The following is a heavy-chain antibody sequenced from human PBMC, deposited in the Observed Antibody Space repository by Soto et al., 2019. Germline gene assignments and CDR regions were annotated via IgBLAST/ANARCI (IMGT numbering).Heavy chain of an antibody. CDR2: INGDGSYT. V-gene: IGHV3-74*01. D-gene: IGHD2-15*01. CDR1: GFTFKGYW. J-gene: IGHJ4*02. Sequence: GGSLRLSCVASGFTFKGYWMHWIRQVPGKGLIWVSRINGDGSYTNYADSVKGRFTISRDNAKNTLYLQMNSLRAEDTAVYYCARERGGYSSDYWGQGTLVTVSS. CDR3: ARERGGYSSDY.